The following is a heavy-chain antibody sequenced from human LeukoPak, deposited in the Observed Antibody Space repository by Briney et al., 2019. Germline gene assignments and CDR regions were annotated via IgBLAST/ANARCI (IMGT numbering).Heavy chain of an antibody. CDR3: ARDTSSWYFDY. J-gene: IGHJ4*02. D-gene: IGHD6-13*01. CDR2: INHSGST. CDR1: GGSFSGYY. Sequence: SETLSLTCAVYGGSFSGYYWSWIRQPPGKGLEWIGEINHSGSTNYNPSLKSRVTISVDTSKNQFSLKLSSVTAADTAVYYCARDTSSWYFDYWGQGTLVTASS. V-gene: IGHV4-34*01.